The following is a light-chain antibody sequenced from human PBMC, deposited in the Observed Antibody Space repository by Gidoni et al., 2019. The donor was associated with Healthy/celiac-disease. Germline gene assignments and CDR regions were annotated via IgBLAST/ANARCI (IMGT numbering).Light chain of an antibody. CDR1: QSISSW. Sequence: DIQMIQSPSTLSASVGDRVTITCRASQSISSWLAWFQQKPGKAPKLLIYDASSLESGVPSRFSGSGSGTEFTLTISSLQPDDFATYYCQQYNSYPWTFXQXTKVEIK. CDR2: DAS. J-gene: IGKJ1*01. V-gene: IGKV1-5*01. CDR3: QQYNSYPWT.